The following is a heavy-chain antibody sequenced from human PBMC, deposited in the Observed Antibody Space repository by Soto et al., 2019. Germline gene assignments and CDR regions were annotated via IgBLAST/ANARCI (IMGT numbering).Heavy chain of an antibody. CDR1: GFTVSSNY. CDR2: IYSGGST. CDR3: ARSPNDYFDY. Sequence: GGSLRLSCAASGFTVSSNYMSWVRRAPGKGLEWVSVIYSGGSTYYADSVKGRFTISRDNSKNTLYLQMNSLRAEDTAVYYCARSPNDYFDYWGQGTLVTVSS. J-gene: IGHJ4*02. V-gene: IGHV3-53*01.